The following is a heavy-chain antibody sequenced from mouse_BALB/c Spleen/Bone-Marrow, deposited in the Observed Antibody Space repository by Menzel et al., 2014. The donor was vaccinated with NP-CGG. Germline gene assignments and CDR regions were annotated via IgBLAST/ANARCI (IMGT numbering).Heavy chain of an antibody. CDR3: ARNYYGSSYAMDY. CDR2: IWSGGST. CDR1: GFSLXSYG. V-gene: IGHV2-2*02. Sequence: VQLQQSGPGLVQPSQSLSITCTVSGFSLXSYGVHWVRQSPGKGLDWLGVIWSGGSTDYNAAFISRLSISKDNSKSQVFFKMNSLQVNDTAIYYCARNYYGSSYAMDYWGQGTSVTVSS. J-gene: IGHJ4*01. D-gene: IGHD1-1*01.